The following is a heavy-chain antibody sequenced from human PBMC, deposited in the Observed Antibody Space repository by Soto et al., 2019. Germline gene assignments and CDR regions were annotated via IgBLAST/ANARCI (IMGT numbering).Heavy chain of an antibody. CDR2: IYYSGST. J-gene: IGHJ5*02. V-gene: IGHV4-31*03. CDR3: ARGGAVVPAAEYNWFDP. D-gene: IGHD2-2*01. Sequence: PSETLSLTCTVSGGSISSGGYYWSWIRQHPGKGLEWIGYIYYSGSTYYNPSLKSRVTISVDTSKNQFSLKLSSVTAADTAVYYCARGGAVVPAAEYNWFDPWGQGTLVTVSS. CDR1: GGSISSGGYY.